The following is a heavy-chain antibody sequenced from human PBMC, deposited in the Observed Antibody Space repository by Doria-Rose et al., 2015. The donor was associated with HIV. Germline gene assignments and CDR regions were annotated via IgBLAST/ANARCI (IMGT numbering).Heavy chain of an antibody. J-gene: IGHJ4*02. CDR3: ARIKSSRWYHKYYFDF. CDR1: GVSLSSPGMG. CDR2: IFSDDER. D-gene: IGHD6-13*01. Sequence: VTLKESGPVLVKPTETLTLTCTVSGVSLSSPGMGVSWIRQPPGKALEWLANIFSDDERPYKTSLKSRLTISRCTSKSQVVLTMTDMDPVDTVTYYCARIKSSRWYHKYYFDFWGQGTLVIVSA. V-gene: IGHV2-26*01.